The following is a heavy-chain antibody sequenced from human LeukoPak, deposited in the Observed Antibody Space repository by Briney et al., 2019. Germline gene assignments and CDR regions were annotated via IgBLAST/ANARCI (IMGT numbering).Heavy chain of an antibody. D-gene: IGHD3-16*01. V-gene: IGHV4-34*01. CDR2: INHSGST. CDR1: GGSFSGYY. J-gene: IGHJ5*02. Sequence: SETLSLTCAVYGGSFSGYYWSWIRQPPGKGLEWIGEINHSGSTNYNPSLKSRVTISVDTSKNQFSLKLSSVTAADTAVYYCARADFNYDYVWVGFDPWGQGTLVTVSS. CDR3: ARADFNYDYVWVGFDP.